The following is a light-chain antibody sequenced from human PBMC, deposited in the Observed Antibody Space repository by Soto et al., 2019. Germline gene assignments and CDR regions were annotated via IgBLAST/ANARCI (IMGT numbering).Light chain of an antibody. V-gene: IGLV2-18*02. CDR3: NSYTGSSTYV. Sequence: QSVLTQAPSVSGSPGQSVAISCTGTSSDVGSYNRVSWYQQPPGTAPKLMIYDVNNRPSGVPDRFSGSKSGNTASLTISGLQAEDEADYYCNSYTGSSTYVFGTGTKVTVL. J-gene: IGLJ1*01. CDR1: SSDVGSYNR. CDR2: DVN.